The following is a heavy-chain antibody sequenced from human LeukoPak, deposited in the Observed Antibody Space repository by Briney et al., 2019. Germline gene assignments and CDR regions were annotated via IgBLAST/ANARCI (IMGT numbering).Heavy chain of an antibody. Sequence: GGSLRLSCAASGFTFRSYAMHWVRQAPGKGLEWVAVISYDGSNKYYADSVKGRFTISRDNSKNTLYLQMNSLRAEDTAVYYCAREIYGDYYYYGMDVWGQGTTVTVSS. CDR1: GFTFRSYA. CDR2: ISYDGSNK. J-gene: IGHJ6*02. D-gene: IGHD2-21*01. CDR3: AREIYGDYYYYGMDV. V-gene: IGHV3-30*04.